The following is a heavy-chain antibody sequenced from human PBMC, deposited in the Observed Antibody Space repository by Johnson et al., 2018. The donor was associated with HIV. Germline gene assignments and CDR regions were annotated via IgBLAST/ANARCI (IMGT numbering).Heavy chain of an antibody. CDR3: ARTKGAYDAFDI. D-gene: IGHD2-8*01. Sequence: YDGNNKQYVDSVKGRSAISRDTSKNTLYLRMNSLGVEDTALYYCARTKGAYDAFDIWGQGTMVTVSS. CDR2: YDGNNK. J-gene: IGHJ3*02. V-gene: IGHV3-33*05.